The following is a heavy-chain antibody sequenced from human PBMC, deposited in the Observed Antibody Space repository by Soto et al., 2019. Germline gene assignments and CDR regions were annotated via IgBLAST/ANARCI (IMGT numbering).Heavy chain of an antibody. V-gene: IGHV1-58*01. CDR2: IVVGSGNT. D-gene: IGHD5-12*01. CDR3: AAVEDGYNDWYFDL. J-gene: IGHJ2*01. CDR1: GFTFTSSA. Sequence: QMQLVQSGPEVKKPGTSVKVSCKASGFTFTSSAVQWVRQARGQRLEWIGWIVVGSGNTNYAQKFQERVTITRDMSTSTAYMERSSLRSEDTAVYYCAAVEDGYNDWYFDLWGRGTLVTVSS.